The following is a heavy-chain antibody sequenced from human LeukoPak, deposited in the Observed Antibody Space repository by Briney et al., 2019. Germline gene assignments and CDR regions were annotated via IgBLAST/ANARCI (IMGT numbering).Heavy chain of an antibody. J-gene: IGHJ6*03. V-gene: IGHV3-23*01. D-gene: IGHD3-10*01. CDR3: AKEFYGSGSTNYYYYYYMDV. Sequence: GGSLRLSCIVSGFTLSSYEMTWFRQAPGKGLEWVSSIGYSGSDTHYADSVKGRFTISRDNSKNTLYLQMNSLRAEDTAVYYCAKEFYGSGSTNYYYYYYMDVWGKGTTVTISS. CDR2: IGYSGSDT. CDR1: GFTLSSYE.